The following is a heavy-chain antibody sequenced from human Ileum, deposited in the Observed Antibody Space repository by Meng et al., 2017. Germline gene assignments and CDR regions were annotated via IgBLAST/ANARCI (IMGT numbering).Heavy chain of an antibody. J-gene: IGHJ4*02. CDR1: GGSFIGYY. D-gene: IGHD6-19*01. CDR2: INHSGST. Sequence: GQLPRWGDGLLKPSDTLSLTCVVYGGSFIGYYWSWIRQPPGKGLEWIGEINHSGSTNYNPSLKSRVTISVDTSKNQFSLKLSSVTAADTAVYYCARTSGWFYYWGQGTLVTVSS. CDR3: ARTSGWFYY. V-gene: IGHV4-34*01.